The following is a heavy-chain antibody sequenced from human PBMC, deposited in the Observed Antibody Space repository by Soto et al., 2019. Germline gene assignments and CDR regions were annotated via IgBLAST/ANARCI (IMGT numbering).Heavy chain of an antibody. J-gene: IGHJ3*02. V-gene: IGHV1-69*13. CDR2: IIPIFGTA. Sequence: GASVKVSCTAYGGTISSYAISRVRQAPGQGLEWMGGIIPIFGTANYAQKFQGRVTITADESTSTAYMELSSLRSEDTAVYYCARRALDAFDIWGQGTMVTVSS. CDR1: GGTISSYA. CDR3: ARRALDAFDI.